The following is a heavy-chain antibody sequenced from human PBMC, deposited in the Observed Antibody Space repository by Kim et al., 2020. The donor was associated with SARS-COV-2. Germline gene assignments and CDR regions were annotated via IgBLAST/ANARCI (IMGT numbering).Heavy chain of an antibody. CDR3: ARDRRSSWCYFDY. J-gene: IGHJ4*02. D-gene: IGHD6-13*01. Sequence: YSQKCHRTVTITRDTDASADYMGLSSLRSEDTAVYYCARDRRSSWCYFDYWGQGTLVTVSS. V-gene: IGHV1-3*01.